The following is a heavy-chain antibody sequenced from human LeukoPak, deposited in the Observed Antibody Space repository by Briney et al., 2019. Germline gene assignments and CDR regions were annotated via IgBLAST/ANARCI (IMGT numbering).Heavy chain of an antibody. Sequence: GGSLRLSCAASGFTFSTYWMNWVRQAPGKGLEWVANIKEDGSEKDYVDSVKGRFTISRDNAKNSLYLQMNSLRAEDTAVYYCARGGGYCSGGSCYPSVAYYFDYWGQGTLVTVSS. V-gene: IGHV3-7*01. D-gene: IGHD2-15*01. J-gene: IGHJ4*02. CDR1: GFTFSTYW. CDR2: IKEDGSEK. CDR3: ARGGGYCSGGSCYPSVAYYFDY.